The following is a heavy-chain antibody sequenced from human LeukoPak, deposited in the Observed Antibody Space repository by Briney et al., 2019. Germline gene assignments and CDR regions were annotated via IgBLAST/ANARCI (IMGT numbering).Heavy chain of an antibody. J-gene: IGHJ5*02. CDR1: GYTLAELS. Sequence: ASVEVPCKVSGYTLAELSMHWLRQAPAKAFKRKGGFDPDDEETIYGQKFQGRVTMTEDTSTNTAYMELSSLRSEDTAGYYRATLTWFDPWGQGTLVTVSS. CDR2: FDPDDEET. V-gene: IGHV1-24*01. CDR3: ATLTWFDP.